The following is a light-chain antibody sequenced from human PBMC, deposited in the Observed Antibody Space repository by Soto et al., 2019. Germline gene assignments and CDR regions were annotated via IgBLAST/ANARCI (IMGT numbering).Light chain of an antibody. CDR2: GAS. CDR1: QDIANW. Sequence: DIQMTQSPSSVSASVGDRVTITCRASQDIANWLVWYQLKPGQAPKLLIYGASTLQSGVPSRFSGSGSGTVFTITITSLQPEDFATYYCQQAFSFPRGFGQGTEVEV. J-gene: IGKJ1*01. V-gene: IGKV1-12*01. CDR3: QQAFSFPRG.